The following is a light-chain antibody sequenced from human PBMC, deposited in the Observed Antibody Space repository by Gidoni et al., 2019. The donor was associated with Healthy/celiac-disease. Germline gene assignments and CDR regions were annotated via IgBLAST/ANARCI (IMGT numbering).Light chain of an antibody. CDR3: QQSYRTPLG. CDR2: AAS. Sequence: DIQMTQTPSSLSASVGDRVTITCRASQSISSYLNWYQQKPGKAPKLLIYAASSLQSGVPSRFSGSGSGTDFTLTISSLQPEEFATDYCQQSYRTPLGFGGGTKVEIK. CDR1: QSISSY. J-gene: IGKJ4*01. V-gene: IGKV1-39*01.